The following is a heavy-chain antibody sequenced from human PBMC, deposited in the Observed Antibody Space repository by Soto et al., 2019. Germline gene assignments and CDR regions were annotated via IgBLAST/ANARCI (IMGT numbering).Heavy chain of an antibody. Sequence: SETLSLTCAASGVNFRGGVYSSSWVRQPPGKGLEWIGYIYHSGSTYYNPSLKSRVTISVDRSKNQFSLKLSSVTAADTAVYYCARVPSPWGQGTLVTVSS. CDR1: GVNFRGGVYS. CDR3: ARVPSP. J-gene: IGHJ5*02. V-gene: IGHV4-30-2*01. CDR2: IYHSGST.